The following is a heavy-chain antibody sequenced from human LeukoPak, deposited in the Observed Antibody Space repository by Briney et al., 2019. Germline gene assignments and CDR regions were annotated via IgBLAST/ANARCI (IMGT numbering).Heavy chain of an antibody. Sequence: PGGSLRLSCAASGFTFSVFAMSWVRRTPGEGLEWVSGISGSGDNTLYADSVKGRFTISRDNSKNTIHLEMNSLRAEDTAIYYCAKMKGHPLPKYYMDVWGQGTTVTVSS. CDR3: AKMKGHPLPKYYMDV. D-gene: IGHD1-26*01. J-gene: IGHJ6*01. V-gene: IGHV3-23*01. CDR2: ISGSGDNT. CDR1: GFTFSVFA.